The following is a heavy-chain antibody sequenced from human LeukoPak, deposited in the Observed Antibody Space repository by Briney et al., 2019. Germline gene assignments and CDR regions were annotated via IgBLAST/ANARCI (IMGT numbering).Heavy chain of an antibody. J-gene: IGHJ4*02. D-gene: IGHD6-13*01. CDR2: IYYTGST. CDR3: ARQNPAAAGQGLDY. V-gene: IGHV4-59*08. Sequence: KPSETLSLTCTVSGGPITSYYWSWIRQPPGKGLEWIGYIYYTGSTKYSPSLESRVAISVDTSKNQFSLRLSSVTAADTAVYYCARQNPAAAGQGLDYWGQGTLVTVSS. CDR1: GGPITSYY.